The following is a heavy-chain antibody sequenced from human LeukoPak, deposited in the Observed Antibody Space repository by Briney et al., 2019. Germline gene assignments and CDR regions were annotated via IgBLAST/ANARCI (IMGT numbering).Heavy chain of an antibody. V-gene: IGHV3-9*01. Sequence: GGSLRLSCAASGFTFDDYAMHWVRQAPGKGLEWVSGISWNSGSIGYADSVKGRFTISRDNAKNSLYLQMNSLRAEDTALYYCAKAGNRYYYYYMDVWGKGTTVNVSS. D-gene: IGHD1-14*01. J-gene: IGHJ6*03. CDR2: ISWNSGSI. CDR1: GFTFDDYA. CDR3: AKAGNRYYYYYMDV.